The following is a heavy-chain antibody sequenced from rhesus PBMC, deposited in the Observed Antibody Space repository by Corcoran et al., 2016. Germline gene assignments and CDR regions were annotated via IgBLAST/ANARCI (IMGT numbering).Heavy chain of an antibody. CDR1: GGSISDSYR. Sequence: QVQLQESGPGVVKPSETLSLTCAVSGGSISDSYRWSWIRQPPGKGLEWIGYIYGSSTTTNYHPSLKSRVTISKDTSKNQFSLKLSSVTAADTAVYYCARVVWTGTLDSWGQGVVVTVSS. J-gene: IGHJ6*01. D-gene: IGHD3-3*01. CDR2: IYGSSTTT. CDR3: ARVVWTGTLDS. V-gene: IGHV4S10*01.